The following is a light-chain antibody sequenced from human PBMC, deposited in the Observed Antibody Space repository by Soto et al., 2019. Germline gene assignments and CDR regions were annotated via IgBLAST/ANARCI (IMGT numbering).Light chain of an antibody. Sequence: SLLGPPPPPARAPRHAGTLPPPGSRRDLGAYNFVSWYQQHPGKAPKLMIYEVRKRPSGVPDRFSGSKSGNTASLTVSGLQAEDEADYYCSSYAGSNKHYVFGTGTKVTVL. J-gene: IGLJ1*01. CDR1: RRDLGAYNF. V-gene: IGLV2-8*01. CDR2: EVR. CDR3: SSYAGSNKHYV.